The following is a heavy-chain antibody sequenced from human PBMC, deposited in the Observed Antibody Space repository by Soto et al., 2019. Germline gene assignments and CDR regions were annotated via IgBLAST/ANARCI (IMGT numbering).Heavy chain of an antibody. D-gene: IGHD6-19*01. CDR3: ARRDYSSAWLQE. V-gene: IGHV4-4*02. J-gene: IGHJ4*02. Sequence: QVQLQESGPGLVKPSGTLSLTCDVSGASVSTSHWWSWLRHPPGQGLEWIGEIYLSGSTNYNPSLQGRVTISVDRAKNQFSLNLSSMSAADTAVYYCARRDYSSAWLQEWCQGILVTVSS. CDR2: IYLSGST. CDR1: GASVSTSHW.